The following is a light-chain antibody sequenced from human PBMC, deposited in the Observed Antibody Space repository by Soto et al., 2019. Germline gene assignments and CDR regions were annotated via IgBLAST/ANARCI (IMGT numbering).Light chain of an antibody. V-gene: IGLV1-40*01. CDR2: ANN. Sequence: QSVLTQPPSVSGAPGQRVTISCTGSSSNIGAGYDVYWYQQLPGTAPKLLIYANNNRPSGVPDRFSGSKSGTSAPLAITGLQAEDEADYYCQSYDSSLSGYVVFGGGTQLTVL. CDR3: QSYDSSLSGYVV. CDR1: SSNIGAGYD. J-gene: IGLJ2*01.